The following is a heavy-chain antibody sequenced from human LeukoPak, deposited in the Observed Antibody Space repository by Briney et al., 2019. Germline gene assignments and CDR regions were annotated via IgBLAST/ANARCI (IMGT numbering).Heavy chain of an antibody. CDR1: GGSISSGGYY. J-gene: IGHJ6*03. D-gene: IGHD7-27*01. V-gene: IGHV4-31*03. Sequence: SETLSLTCTVSGGSISSGGYYWSWMRQQPGKGLEWTGYIYYSGSTYYNPSLKSRVTISVDTSKNQFSLKLSSVTAADTAVYYCARAKSTGYYYMDVWGKGTTVTVSS. CDR2: IYYSGST. CDR3: ARAKSTGYYYMDV.